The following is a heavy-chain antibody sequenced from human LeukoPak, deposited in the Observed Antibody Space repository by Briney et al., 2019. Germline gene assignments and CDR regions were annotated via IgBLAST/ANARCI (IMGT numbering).Heavy chain of an antibody. J-gene: IGHJ4*02. Sequence: GGSLRLSCAASGFTFSSYSMNWVRQAPGKGLEWVSYISSSSSTIYYADSVKGRLTISRDNAKNSLYLQMNSLRAEDTAVYCCARDDFWSGYYTPDYWGQGTLVTVSS. CDR3: ARDDFWSGYYTPDY. CDR1: GFTFSSYS. CDR2: ISSSSSTI. D-gene: IGHD3-3*01. V-gene: IGHV3-48*01.